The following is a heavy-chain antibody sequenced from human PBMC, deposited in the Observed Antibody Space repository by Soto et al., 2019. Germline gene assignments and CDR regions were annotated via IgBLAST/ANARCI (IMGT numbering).Heavy chain of an antibody. J-gene: IGHJ4*02. D-gene: IGHD2-21*02. CDR2: ISYSGST. CDR3: ARDRSRTAYFDY. V-gene: IGHV4-31*03. Sequence: PSETLSLTCTVSGDSMSSGDYYWSWIRQHPGKGLEWIGYISYSGSTYYNPSPKSRVTISLDTSNDQFSLKLTSVTAADTAVYYCARDRSRTAYFDYWGQGTLVTVS. CDR1: GDSMSSGDYY.